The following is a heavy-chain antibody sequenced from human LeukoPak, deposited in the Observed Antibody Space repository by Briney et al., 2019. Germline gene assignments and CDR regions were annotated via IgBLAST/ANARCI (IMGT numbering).Heavy chain of an antibody. D-gene: IGHD2-2*01. CDR2: IIPIFGTA. J-gene: IGHJ4*02. V-gene: IGHV1-69*05. Sequence: SVKVSCKASGGTFSSYAISWVRQAPGQGLEWMGRIIPIFGTANYAQKFQGRVTITTDESTSTAYMELSSLRSKDTAVYYRAVTYCSSTSCYPVVEYYFDYWGQGTLVTVSS. CDR1: GGTFSSYA. CDR3: AVTYCSSTSCYPVVEYYFDY.